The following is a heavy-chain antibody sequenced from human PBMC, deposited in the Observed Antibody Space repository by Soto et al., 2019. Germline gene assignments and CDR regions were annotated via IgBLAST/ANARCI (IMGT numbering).Heavy chain of an antibody. J-gene: IGHJ5*02. D-gene: IGHD1-1*01. V-gene: IGHV4-31*03. Sequence: QVQLQESGPGLVKPSQTLSLTCTVSGASISSGGYYWSWIRQLPGKGLEYIGYIFHSGSSYYNPSLKSRVTMSVDTSTNQFSLKLSSVTVADTAVYYCARKQQFEAHFFDPWGQGTLVTVSS. CDR1: GASISSGGYY. CDR3: ARKQQFEAHFFDP. CDR2: IFHSGSS.